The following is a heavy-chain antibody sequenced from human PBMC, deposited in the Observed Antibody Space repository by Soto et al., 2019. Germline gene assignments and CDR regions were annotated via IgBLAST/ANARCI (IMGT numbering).Heavy chain of an antibody. D-gene: IGHD3-10*01. CDR2: INYDGYS. V-gene: IGHV4-59*08. Sequence: QVQLQESGPGLVKPSETLSLTCTVSGGSITNYYCSWFRQPPGKGLEWIGYINYDGYSAYNLSLKRRLTLLMDASKTQFSLMLESVTATDTAVYYCARHGFGPLHGLVDVWGPGTTVIVSS. J-gene: IGHJ6*02. CDR1: GGSITNYY. CDR3: ARHGFGPLHGLVDV.